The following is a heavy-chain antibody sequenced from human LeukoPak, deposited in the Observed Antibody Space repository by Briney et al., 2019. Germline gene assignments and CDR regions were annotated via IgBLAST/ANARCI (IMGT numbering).Heavy chain of an antibody. D-gene: IGHD6-19*01. Sequence: QPGRSLRLSCAASGFTFSNYAFHWVRQAPGKGLEWVALTSYDGSNKYYADTVKGRFTISRDNSKNTLYLQMNSLRAEDTAVYYCARVLSSDWNAYFYYLDVWGKGTTVTVSS. CDR2: TSYDGSNK. CDR3: ARVLSSDWNAYFYYLDV. J-gene: IGHJ6*03. CDR1: GFTFSNYA. V-gene: IGHV3-30*04.